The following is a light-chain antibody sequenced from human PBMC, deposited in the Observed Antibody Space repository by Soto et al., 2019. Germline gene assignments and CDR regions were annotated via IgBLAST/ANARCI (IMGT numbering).Light chain of an antibody. CDR3: QQYGSSPWT. J-gene: IGKJ1*01. CDR1: QSVSSSY. V-gene: IGKV3-20*01. Sequence: EIVLAHSPGTLSLSPCERAALSSSASQSVSSSYLSWYHQKPGQAPRLLIYGASSRATGIPDRFSGSGSGTDFTLTISRLEPEDFAFYYCQQYGSSPWTFGQGTKVDI. CDR2: GAS.